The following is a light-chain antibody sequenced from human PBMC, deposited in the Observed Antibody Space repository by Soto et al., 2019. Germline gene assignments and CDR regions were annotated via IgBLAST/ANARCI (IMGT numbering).Light chain of an antibody. V-gene: IGLV2-8*01. CDR2: EVT. CDR1: SSDVGAYNY. CDR3: SSFASSNTWV. J-gene: IGLJ3*02. Sequence: QSALTLPPSASGSPGQSVTISCTGTSSDVGAYNYVSWYQQHAGKAPKLVIYEVTKRPSGVPDRFSGSKSANTASLTVSGIQAEDAANYYRSSFASSNTWVFGRGTKLTVL.